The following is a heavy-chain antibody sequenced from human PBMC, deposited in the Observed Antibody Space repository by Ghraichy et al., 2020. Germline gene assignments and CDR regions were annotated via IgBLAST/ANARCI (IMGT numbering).Heavy chain of an antibody. D-gene: IGHD2-21*02. J-gene: IGHJ4*02. CDR1: GGSISSGGYY. CDR2: IYYSGST. Sequence: SLNISCTVSGGSISSGGYYWSWIRQHPGKGLEWIGYIYYSGSTYYNPSLKSRVTISVDTSKNQFSLKLSSVTAADTAVYYCARVGTGDYYFDYWGQGTLVTVSS. V-gene: IGHV4-31*03. CDR3: ARVGTGDYYFDY.